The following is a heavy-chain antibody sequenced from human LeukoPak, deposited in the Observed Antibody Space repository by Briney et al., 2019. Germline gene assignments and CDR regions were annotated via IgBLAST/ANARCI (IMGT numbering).Heavy chain of an antibody. Sequence: SETLSLTCAVYGGSLSGYFYSWIRKPPGKGLEWIGETDPSGITYYKPSLKSRATISVDTSKNQFSLKLESVTAADTAVYYRGRRWVSYFHQDVWSTGTTVIVSS. CDR1: GGSLSGYF. CDR2: TDPSGIT. CDR3: GRRWVSYFHQDV. D-gene: IGHD1-26*01. J-gene: IGHJ6*04. V-gene: IGHV4-34*01.